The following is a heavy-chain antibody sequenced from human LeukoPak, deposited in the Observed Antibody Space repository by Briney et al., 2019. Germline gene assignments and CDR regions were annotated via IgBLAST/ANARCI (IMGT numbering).Heavy chain of an antibody. CDR2: INEEGSEK. D-gene: IGHD3-16*01. J-gene: IGHJ4*02. V-gene: IGHV3-7*01. Sequence: GGSLRLSCSASGFTFIGNWRGRLRQGPGMGLEWVANINEEGSEKYYVESVKGRFTISRDNAKSSLYLQMNSLRAEDTAVYYCARAKLNLDCWGQGTLVTVSS. CDR3: ARAKLNLDC. CDR1: GFTFIGNW.